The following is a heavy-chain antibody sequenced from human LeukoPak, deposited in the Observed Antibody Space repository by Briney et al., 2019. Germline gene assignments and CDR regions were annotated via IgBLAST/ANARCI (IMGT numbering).Heavy chain of an antibody. Sequence: PSETLSLTCTVSGDFITASYWSWIRQPPGKGLEWIGEINHSGSTNYNPSLKSRVTISVDTSKNQFSLKVSSVTAADTAVYYCAKVADPGGYYYFYYMDVWGKGTTVTVSS. V-gene: IGHV4-34*01. D-gene: IGHD6-19*01. J-gene: IGHJ6*03. CDR2: INHSGST. CDR3: AKVADPGGYYYFYYMDV. CDR1: GDFITASY.